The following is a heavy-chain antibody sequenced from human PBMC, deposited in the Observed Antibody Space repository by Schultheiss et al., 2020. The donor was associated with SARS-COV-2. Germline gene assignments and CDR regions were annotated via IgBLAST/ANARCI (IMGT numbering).Heavy chain of an antibody. J-gene: IGHJ5*02. V-gene: IGHV3-21*01. Sequence: GGSLRLSCAASGFTFSSYAMHWVRQAPGKGLEWVSSISSSSSYIYYADSVKGRFTISRDNAKNSLYLQMNSLRAEDTAVYYCARLSPYCTSPSCYWFDPWGQGTLVTVSS. CDR1: GFTFSSYA. D-gene: IGHD2-2*01. CDR3: ARLSPYCTSPSCYWFDP. CDR2: ISSSSSYI.